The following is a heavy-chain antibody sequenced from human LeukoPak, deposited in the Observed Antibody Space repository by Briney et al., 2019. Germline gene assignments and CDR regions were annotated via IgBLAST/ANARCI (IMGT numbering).Heavy chain of an antibody. Sequence: ASVKISCKASGGTFSSYAISWVRQAPGQGLGWMGRIIPIVGIANYAQKFQGRVTITADKSTSTAYMELSSLRSEDTAVYYCAIPSSGWYWDYWGQGTLVTVSS. CDR2: IIPIVGIA. D-gene: IGHD6-19*01. V-gene: IGHV1-69*04. CDR1: GGTFSSYA. J-gene: IGHJ4*02. CDR3: AIPSSGWYWDY.